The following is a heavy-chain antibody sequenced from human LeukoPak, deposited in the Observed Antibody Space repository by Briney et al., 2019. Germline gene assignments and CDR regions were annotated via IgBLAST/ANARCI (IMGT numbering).Heavy chain of an antibody. CDR2: ISSSGSTI. CDR1: GFTFSDYY. Sequence: GGSLRLSCAASGFTFSDYYMTWIRQAPGKGLEWVSYISSSGSTIYYADSVKGRFTISRDNAKNSLYLQMNSLRAEDTAVYSCARGSSGYYVPAEYSRHWGQGTLVTVSS. D-gene: IGHD3-22*01. J-gene: IGHJ1*01. V-gene: IGHV3-11*01. CDR3: ARGSSGYYVPAEYSRH.